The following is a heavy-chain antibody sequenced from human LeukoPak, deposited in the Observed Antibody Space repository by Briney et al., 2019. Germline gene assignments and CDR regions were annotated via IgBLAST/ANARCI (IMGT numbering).Heavy chain of an antibody. D-gene: IGHD4-17*01. J-gene: IGHJ4*02. CDR2: ITSTGSST. CDR1: GFSFNAYA. Sequence: PGGSLRLSCAASGFSFNAYAMSWVRQAPGKGLEWVSIITSTGSSTFYADSVKGRFTISRDNSKNTLFLQMDGLRAQDTALYYCAKAGHTVTTELDYWGQGTLVTVSS. V-gene: IGHV3-23*01. CDR3: AKAGHTVTTELDY.